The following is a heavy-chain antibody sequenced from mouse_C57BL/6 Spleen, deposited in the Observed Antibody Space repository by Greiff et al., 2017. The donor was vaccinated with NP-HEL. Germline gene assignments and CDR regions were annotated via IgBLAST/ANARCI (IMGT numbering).Heavy chain of an antibody. CDR1: GYSFTGYY. CDR2: IYPYNGVS. CDR3: ARSLYYYGSSSFDY. J-gene: IGHJ2*01. D-gene: IGHD1-1*01. Sequence: EVKLMESGPELVKPGASVKISCKASGYSFTGYYMHWVKQSHGNILDWIGYIYPYNGVSSYNQKFKGKATLTVDKSSSTAYMELRSLTSEDSAVYYCARSLYYYGSSSFDYWGQGTTLTVSS. V-gene: IGHV1-31*01.